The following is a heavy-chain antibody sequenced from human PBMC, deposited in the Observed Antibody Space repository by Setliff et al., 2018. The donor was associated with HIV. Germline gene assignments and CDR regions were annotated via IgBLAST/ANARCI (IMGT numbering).Heavy chain of an antibody. Sequence: HPGGSLRLSCAASGFTFSSYVMHWVRQAPGKGLEWVALTWYDGRTTYYADSVKGRFTISRDNSRNTLNLQMNTLRAEDTAIYYCAKVGREYSGYDFTFDSWGQGTLVTVSS. D-gene: IGHD5-12*01. V-gene: IGHV3-30*02. J-gene: IGHJ4*01. CDR2: TWYDGRTT. CDR1: GFTFSSYV. CDR3: AKVGREYSGYDFTFDS.